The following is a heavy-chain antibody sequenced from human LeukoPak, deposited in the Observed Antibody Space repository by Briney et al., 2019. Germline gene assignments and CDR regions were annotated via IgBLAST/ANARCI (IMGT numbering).Heavy chain of an antibody. V-gene: IGHV4-34*01. CDR3: ARGLRLVRGAHNGMDV. Sequence: SETLSLTCAVYGGSFSGYYWSWIRQPPGKGLEWIGEINHSGSTNYNPSLKSRVTISVDTSKNQFSLKLSSVTAADTAVYYCARGLRLVRGAHNGMDVWGKGTTVTVST. D-gene: IGHD3-10*01. J-gene: IGHJ6*04. CDR2: INHSGST. CDR1: GGSFSGYY.